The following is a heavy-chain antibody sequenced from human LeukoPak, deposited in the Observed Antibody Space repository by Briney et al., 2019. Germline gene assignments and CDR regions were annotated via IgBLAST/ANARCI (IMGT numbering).Heavy chain of an antibody. CDR1: GFTFSSYA. D-gene: IGHD3-16*02. CDR3: ASSRLSSSMDV. Sequence: GGSLRLSCTASGFTFSSYAMSWVRQAPGKGQEWVSAISGSGGSTYYADSVKGRFTISRDNSKNTLYLQMNSLRAEDTAVYYCASSRLSSSMDVWGQGTTVTVSS. CDR2: ISGSGGST. V-gene: IGHV3-23*01. J-gene: IGHJ6*02.